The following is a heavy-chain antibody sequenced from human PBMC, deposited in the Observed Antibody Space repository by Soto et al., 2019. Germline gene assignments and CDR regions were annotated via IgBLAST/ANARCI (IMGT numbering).Heavy chain of an antibody. V-gene: IGHV3-53*01. Sequence: PRGALRVWWAGSGVTVSKSDLSWGRQAPGKGLEWVSIIYTGGETYYADSVKGRFTISRDNSKNTLSLQMISLRAEDTAVYYCAKGGGTYWSDTSAYSAFDYWAQGP. CDR2: IYTGGET. J-gene: IGHJ4*02. CDR1: GVTVSKSD. D-gene: IGHD3-22*01. CDR3: AKGGGTYWSDTSAYSAFDY.